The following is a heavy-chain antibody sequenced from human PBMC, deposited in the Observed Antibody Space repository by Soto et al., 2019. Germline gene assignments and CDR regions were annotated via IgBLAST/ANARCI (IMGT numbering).Heavy chain of an antibody. D-gene: IGHD3-3*01. CDR2: ISHDGSQR. Sequence: QVQLVESGGGVVQPGRSRRLSCAASGFTFKNYGMFWVRQAPGTGLAWVALISHDGSQRFYADSVKGRFTISRDDSKNTVSLQMNSLRAEDTAIYYCAKRITISGYGDYYYYGMDVWGQGTTVIVSS. V-gene: IGHV3-30*18. CDR1: GFTFKNYG. J-gene: IGHJ6*02. CDR3: AKRITISGYGDYYYYGMDV.